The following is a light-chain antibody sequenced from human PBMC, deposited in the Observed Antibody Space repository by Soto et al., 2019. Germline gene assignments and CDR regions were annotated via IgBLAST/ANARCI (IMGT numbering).Light chain of an antibody. Sequence: EIGVYQSPGTLSLSKGERATLSCRASQSVSNYLAWYQQKPGQAPRLLIYDASNRATGIPARFSGSGSGTDFTLTISSLEPEDFAVYYCQQRSNWLPFGQVTRLAI. CDR2: DAS. CDR1: QSVSNY. CDR3: QQRSNWLP. V-gene: IGKV3-11*01. J-gene: IGKJ5*01.